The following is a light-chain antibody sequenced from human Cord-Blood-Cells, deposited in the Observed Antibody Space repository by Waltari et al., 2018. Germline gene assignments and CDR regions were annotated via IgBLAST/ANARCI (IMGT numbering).Light chain of an antibody. CDR1: QSISTW. V-gene: IGKV1-5*03. Sequence: DIQMTQSPPTLSASVVHRVTITCRASQSISTWLAWYQQKPGKAPKLLIYKASSLESGVPSKFSGSGSGTEFTLTISSLQPDDFATYYCQQYNSYSHTFGQGTKLEIK. J-gene: IGKJ2*01. CDR3: QQYNSYSHT. CDR2: KAS.